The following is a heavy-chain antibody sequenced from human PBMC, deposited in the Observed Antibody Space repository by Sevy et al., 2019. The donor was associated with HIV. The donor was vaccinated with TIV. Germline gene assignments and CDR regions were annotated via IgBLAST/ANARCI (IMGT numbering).Heavy chain of an antibody. J-gene: IGHJ6*02. CDR2: ISNDGSDK. Sequence: GGSLRLSCAASGFTFSKIGMHWVRQAPGKGLEWVAVISNDGSDKQYADAVKGRFTISRENSKDTLFLQMNSLGLEDSAVYYCANSRGRFEGSSWLYYYYLMDVWGQGTTVTVSS. CDR1: GFTFSKIG. V-gene: IGHV3-30*18. CDR3: ANSRGRFEGSSWLYYYYLMDV. D-gene: IGHD6-13*01.